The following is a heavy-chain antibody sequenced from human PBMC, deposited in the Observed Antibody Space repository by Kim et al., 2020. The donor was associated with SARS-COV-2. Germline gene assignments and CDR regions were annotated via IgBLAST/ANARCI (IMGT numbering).Heavy chain of an antibody. D-gene: IGHD2-2*01. Sequence: SETLSLTCAVYGGSFSGYYWSWIRQPPGKGLEWIGEINHSGSTNYNPSLKSRVTISVDTSKNQFSLKLSSVTAADTAVYYCARRRSEVVQATMGLVFD. V-gene: IGHV4-34*01. J-gene: IGHJ4*01. CDR1: GGSFSGYY. CDR2: INHSGST. CDR3: ARRRSEVVQATMGLVFD.